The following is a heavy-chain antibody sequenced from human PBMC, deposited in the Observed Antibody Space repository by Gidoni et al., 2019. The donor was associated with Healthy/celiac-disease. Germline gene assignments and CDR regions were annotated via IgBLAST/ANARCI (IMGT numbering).Heavy chain of an antibody. V-gene: IGHV3-21*01. CDR3: ARVSGQYGSGSLDRYYFDY. D-gene: IGHD3-10*01. CDR1: GFTFSSYS. CDR2: ISSSSSYI. Sequence: EVQLVESGGGLVKPGGSLRLSCAASGFTFSSYSMNWVRQAPGKGLEWVSSISSSSSYIYYADSVKGRFTISRDNAKNSLYLQMNSLRAEDTAVYYCARVSGQYGSGSLDRYYFDYWGQGTLVTRLL. J-gene: IGHJ4*02.